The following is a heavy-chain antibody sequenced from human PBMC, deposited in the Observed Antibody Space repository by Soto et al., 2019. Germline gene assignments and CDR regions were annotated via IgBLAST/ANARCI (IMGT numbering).Heavy chain of an antibody. Sequence: QVQLVESGGGVVQPGRSLRLSGAASGFTVSSYGMHWVRQAPGKGLEWVAGISNDGSNKYYADSVKGRLTISRDNSKTRLHLQMTSLRAEDSAVYYCARDRGQQERRCGCAFYIWGQGTMVAVSS. V-gene: IGHV3-30*03. CDR2: ISNDGSNK. J-gene: IGHJ3*02. CDR3: ARDRGQQERRCGCAFYI. D-gene: IGHD4-17*01. CDR1: GFTVSSYG.